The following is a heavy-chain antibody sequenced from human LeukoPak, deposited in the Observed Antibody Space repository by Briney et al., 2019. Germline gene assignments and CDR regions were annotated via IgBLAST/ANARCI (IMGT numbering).Heavy chain of an antibody. CDR1: GFTFSSYW. V-gene: IGHV3-74*01. Sequence: PGGSLRLSCAASGFTFSSYWMHWVRQAPGKGLEWVSRINSDGTSTTYADSVMGRLTISRDTAKNTLYLQVDSLRVAGTAVYYCARGGRYSYGYIDYWGQGTLVTVSS. CDR3: ARGGRYSYGYIDY. CDR2: INSDGTST. J-gene: IGHJ4*02. D-gene: IGHD5-18*01.